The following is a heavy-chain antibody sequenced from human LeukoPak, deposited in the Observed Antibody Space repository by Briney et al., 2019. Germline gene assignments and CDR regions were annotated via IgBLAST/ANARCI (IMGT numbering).Heavy chain of an antibody. Sequence: PGGSLRLSCAASGFTFNTYTMNWVRQAPGKGLEWVSLIYGGSNTQYAASVKGRFTISRDSSKNTLYLQMNSLRVEDTAMYYCASRRRSYSPFDPWGQGTLVTVSS. D-gene: IGHD1-26*01. CDR3: ASRRRSYSPFDP. CDR1: GFTFNTYT. CDR2: IYGGSNT. V-gene: IGHV3-53*01. J-gene: IGHJ5*02.